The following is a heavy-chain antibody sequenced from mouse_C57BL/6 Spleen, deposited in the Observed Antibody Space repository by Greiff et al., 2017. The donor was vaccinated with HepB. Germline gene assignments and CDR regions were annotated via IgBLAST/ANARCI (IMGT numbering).Heavy chain of an antibody. CDR3: AREGATVVAVDY. V-gene: IGHV3-6*01. CDR2: ISYDGSN. J-gene: IGHJ2*01. Sequence: EVQLQQSGPGLVKPSQSLSLTCSVTGYSITSGYYWNWIRQFPGNKLEWMGYISYDGSNNYNPSLKNRISITRDTSKNQFFLKLNSVTTEDTATYYCAREGATVVAVDYWGQSTTLTVSS. CDR1: GYSITSGYY. D-gene: IGHD1-1*01.